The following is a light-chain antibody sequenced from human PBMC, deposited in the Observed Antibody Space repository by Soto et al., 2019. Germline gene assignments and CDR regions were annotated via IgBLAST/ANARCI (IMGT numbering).Light chain of an antibody. V-gene: IGKV3-11*01. J-gene: IGKJ5*01. CDR3: QQRSNWSIT. CDR2: DAS. Sequence: EIVLTQSPATLSLSPGERATLSCRASQSVSRYLAWYQQKPGQAPRLLIYDASNRATGIPARFSGRGSGTDFTLTISSLEPEDFAVYYCQQRSNWSITFGQGTRLEIK. CDR1: QSVSRY.